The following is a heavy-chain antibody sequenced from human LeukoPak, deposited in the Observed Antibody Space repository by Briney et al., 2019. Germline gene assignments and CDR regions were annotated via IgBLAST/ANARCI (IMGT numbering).Heavy chain of an antibody. D-gene: IGHD6-13*01. CDR3: AKDFGAAAGIFDY. V-gene: IGHV3-30*02. CDR2: IRYDGSNK. J-gene: IGHJ4*02. CDR1: EFTFSSYG. Sequence: GGSLRLSCAASEFTFSSYGMHWVRQAPGKGLEWVAFIRYDGSNKYYADSVKGRFTISRGNSKNTLYLQMNSLRAEDTAVYYCAKDFGAAAGIFDYWGQGTLVTVSS.